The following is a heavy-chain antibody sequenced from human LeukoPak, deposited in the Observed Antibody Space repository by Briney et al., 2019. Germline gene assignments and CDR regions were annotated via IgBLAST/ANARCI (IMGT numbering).Heavy chain of an antibody. J-gene: IGHJ4*02. V-gene: IGHV3-11*04. CDR2: ISSSGSTT. D-gene: IGHD1-26*01. CDR3: ARDHAELPGSWVY. CDR1: GFTFSDYY. Sequence: PGGSLRLSCAASGFTFSDYYMSWIRQAPGKGLEWVSYISSSGSTTYYADSVKGRFTISRDNAKNSLYLQMNSLRAEDTAVYYCARDHAELPGSWVYWGQGTLVTVSS.